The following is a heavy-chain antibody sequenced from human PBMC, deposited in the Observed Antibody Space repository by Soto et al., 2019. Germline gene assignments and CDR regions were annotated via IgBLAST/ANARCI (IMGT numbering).Heavy chain of an antibody. V-gene: IGHV3-30-3*01. D-gene: IGHD2-2*01. CDR2: ISYDGSNK. J-gene: IGHJ6*02. CDR1: GFTFSSYA. CDR3: ARASHTSCYDEACYYYGMDV. Sequence: QVQLVESVGCVVQPGRSLRLSCAASGFTFSSYAMQWVRQAPGKGLEWVAVISYDGSNKYYADSVKGRFTISRDNSKNTLYLQMNSLRAEDTAVYYCARASHTSCYDEACYYYGMDVWGQGTTVTVSS.